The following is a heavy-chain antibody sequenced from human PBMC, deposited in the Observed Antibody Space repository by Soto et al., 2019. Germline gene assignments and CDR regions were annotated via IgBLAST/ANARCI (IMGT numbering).Heavy chain of an antibody. Sequence: ASVKVSCKASGYTFTSYGISWVRQAPGQGLEWMGRIIPILGIANYAQKFQGRVTITADKSTSTAYMELSSLRSEDTAVYYCATSRDGYKYNWFDPWGQGTLVTVSS. CDR1: GYTFTSYG. CDR2: IIPILGIA. D-gene: IGHD5-12*01. J-gene: IGHJ5*02. V-gene: IGHV1-69*04. CDR3: ATSRDGYKYNWFDP.